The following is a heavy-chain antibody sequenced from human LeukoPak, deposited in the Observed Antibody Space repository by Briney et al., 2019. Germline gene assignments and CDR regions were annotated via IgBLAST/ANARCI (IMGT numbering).Heavy chain of an antibody. D-gene: IGHD2-8*01. CDR2: IYGGGNT. V-gene: IGHV3-53*01. CDR1: GFIVTSNY. CDR3: ATGGRSGMAFDF. J-gene: IGHJ4*02. Sequence: PGGSLGLPCSFSGFIVTSNYMAWVRQSAGKGLQWISFIYGGGNTLYADSVRDRFSISRDNSKSTLYLQMNSLRVEDTAVYYCATGGRSGMAFDFWGQGTLVTVSS.